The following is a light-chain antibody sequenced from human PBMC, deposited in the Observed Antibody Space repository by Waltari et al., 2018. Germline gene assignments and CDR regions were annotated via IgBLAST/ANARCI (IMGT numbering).Light chain of an antibody. CDR1: SSDIGFYHY. J-gene: IGLJ3*02. Sequence: QSALTQPASVSGSPGQSTTISCTRTSSDIGFYHYVSWYQQHPGKAPKLMIFDVSERPSGVSNRFSGSKSGNTASLTISGLQAEDEADYYCNSYAGSSSWVFGGGTKLTVL. CDR3: NSYAGSSSWV. V-gene: IGLV2-14*01. CDR2: DVS.